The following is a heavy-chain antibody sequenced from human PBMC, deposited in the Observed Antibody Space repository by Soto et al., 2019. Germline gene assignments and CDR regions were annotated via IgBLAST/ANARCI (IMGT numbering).Heavy chain of an antibody. CDR3: ARHHSVWFGEVFYYMDV. CDR2: IYYSGST. Sequence: SETLSLTCTVSGGSISSYYWSWIRQPPGKGLEWIGYIYYSGSTNYNPSLKSRVTISVDTSKNQFSLKLSSVTAADTAVYYCARHHSVWFGEVFYYMDVWGKGTTVTVSS. D-gene: IGHD3-10*01. CDR1: GGSISSYY. V-gene: IGHV4-59*01. J-gene: IGHJ6*03.